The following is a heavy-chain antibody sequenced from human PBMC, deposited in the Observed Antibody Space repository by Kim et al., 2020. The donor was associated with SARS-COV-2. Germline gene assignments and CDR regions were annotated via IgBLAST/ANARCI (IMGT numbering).Heavy chain of an antibody. Sequence: SETLSLTCAVYGGSFSGYYWSWIRQPPGKGLEWIGEINHSGSTNYNPSLKSRVTISVDTSKNQFSLKRSSVTDSDTAEYYCARESRRSYSIGVDVEYWG. CDR1: GGSFSGYY. CDR2: INHSGST. D-gene: IGHD1-26*01. V-gene: IGHV4-34*01. J-gene: IGHJ4*01. CDR3: ARESRRSYSIGVDVEY.